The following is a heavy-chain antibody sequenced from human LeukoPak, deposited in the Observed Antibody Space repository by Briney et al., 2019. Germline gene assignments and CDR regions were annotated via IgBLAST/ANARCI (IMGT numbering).Heavy chain of an antibody. D-gene: IGHD3-22*01. CDR3: GRDSRHVYYDNSAYC. CDR1: GGSISSSSYY. J-gene: IGHJ4*02. V-gene: IGHV4-39*02. Sequence: SETLSLTCTVSGGSISSSSYYWSWIRQPPGKGLEWIGSIYYSGSTYYNPSLKSRVTISVDTSKNQFSLKLSSVTAADTAVYYCGRDSRHVYYDNSAYCGGQGTLVTVSS. CDR2: IYYSGST.